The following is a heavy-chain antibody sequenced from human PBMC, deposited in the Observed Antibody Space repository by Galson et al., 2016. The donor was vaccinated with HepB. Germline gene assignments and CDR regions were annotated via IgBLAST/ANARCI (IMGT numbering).Heavy chain of an antibody. CDR1: GLSFSGHW. J-gene: IGHJ6*02. CDR3: ARDRWVAAPLSGGSYYYGIDV. Sequence: SLRLSCAASGLSFSGHWMYWVRQAPGKGLEWVANIKQDGSAKFYVDSVRGRFTISRDNAKDSLYLQMNSLRVEDTAVYYCARDRWVAAPLSGGSYYYGIDVWGQGTTVTVSS. D-gene: IGHD2-15*01. CDR2: IKQDGSAK. V-gene: IGHV3-7*01.